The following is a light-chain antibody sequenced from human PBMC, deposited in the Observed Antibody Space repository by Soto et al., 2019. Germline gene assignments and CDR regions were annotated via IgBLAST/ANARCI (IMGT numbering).Light chain of an antibody. CDR1: QSVSSY. J-gene: IGKJ5*01. CDR3: QKRSNWPPH. CDR2: DAS. Sequence: EIVLTQSSATLSLSPGERATLSCRASQSVSSYLAWYQQKPGQAPRLLISDASNMATGLPARFSGSGSGTDFPLTISSLEPEYVAVYYCQKRSNWPPHFGQGTRLEIK. V-gene: IGKV3-11*01.